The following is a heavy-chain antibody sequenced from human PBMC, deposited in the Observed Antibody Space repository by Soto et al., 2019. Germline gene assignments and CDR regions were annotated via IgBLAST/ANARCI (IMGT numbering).Heavy chain of an antibody. CDR3: AIPSGLTVTGPDY. Sequence: GGSLRLSCAGSGFTPTTTPLSWVRQPPGKGLEWVTTISGTASRTYYVDSVKGRFFISRDNSKNTVTLQMNSLRAEDTAVYYCAIPSGLTVTGPDYWGQGTLVTVSS. V-gene: IGHV3-23*01. CDR2: ISGTASRT. CDR1: GFTPTTTP. J-gene: IGHJ4*02. D-gene: IGHD6-19*01.